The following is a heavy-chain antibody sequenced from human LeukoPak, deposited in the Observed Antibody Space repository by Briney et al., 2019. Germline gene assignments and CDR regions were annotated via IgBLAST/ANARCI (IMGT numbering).Heavy chain of an antibody. CDR3: ARATYYYGSGSNYGLGY. J-gene: IGHJ4*02. CDR1: GSTFSSYA. Sequence: SVKVSCKASGSTFSSYAISWVRQAPGQGLEWMGRIIPILGIANYAQKFQGRVTITADKSTSTAYMELSSLRSEDTAVYYCARATYYYGSGSNYGLGYWGQGTLVTVSS. D-gene: IGHD3-10*01. CDR2: IIPILGIA. V-gene: IGHV1-69*04.